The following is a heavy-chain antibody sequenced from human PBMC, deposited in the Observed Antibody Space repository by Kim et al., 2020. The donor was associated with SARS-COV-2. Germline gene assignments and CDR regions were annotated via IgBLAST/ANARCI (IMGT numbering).Heavy chain of an antibody. D-gene: IGHD2-2*01. J-gene: IGHJ4*02. CDR1: GFTFSDYY. CDR3: ARTRIVVVPAAFFDY. CDR2: ISSSGSTI. Sequence: GGSLRLSCAASGFTFSDYYMSWIRQAPGKGLEWVSYISSSGSTIYYADSVKGRFTISRDNAKNSLYLQMNSLRAEDTAVYYCARTRIVVVPAAFFDYWGQGTLVTVSS. V-gene: IGHV3-11*01.